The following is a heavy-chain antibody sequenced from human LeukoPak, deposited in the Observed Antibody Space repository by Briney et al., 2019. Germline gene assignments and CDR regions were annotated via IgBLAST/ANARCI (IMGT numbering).Heavy chain of an antibody. CDR3: ARAGRYYDSSGYYDYYFDY. CDR1: GGSISSGGYS. D-gene: IGHD3-22*01. J-gene: IGHJ4*02. CDR2: IYYSGST. V-gene: IGHV4-31*03. Sequence: SQTLSLTCTVSGGSISSGGYSWSWIRQHPGKGLEWIGYIYYSGSTNYNPSLKSRVTISVDTSKNQFSLKLSSVTAADTAVYYWARAGRYYDSSGYYDYYFDYWGQGTLVTVSS.